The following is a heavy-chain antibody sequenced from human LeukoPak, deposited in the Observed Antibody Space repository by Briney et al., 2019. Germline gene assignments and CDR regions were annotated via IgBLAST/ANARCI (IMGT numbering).Heavy chain of an antibody. D-gene: IGHD3-3*01. CDR2: IRSKAYGGTT. V-gene: IGHV3-49*04. CDR3: TRDQYDFWSGYYLYYFDY. J-gene: IGHJ4*02. CDR1: GFTFGDYA. Sequence: GGSLRLSCTASGFTFGDYAMSWVRQAPGKGLEWVGFIRSKAYGGTTEYAASVKGRFTISRDDSKSIAYLQMNSLKTEDTAVYYCTRDQYDFWSGYYLYYFDYWGQGTLVTVSS.